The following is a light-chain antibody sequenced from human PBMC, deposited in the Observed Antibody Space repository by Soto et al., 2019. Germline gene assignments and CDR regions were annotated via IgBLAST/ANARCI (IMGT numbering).Light chain of an antibody. CDR3: QTWGTGIVV. Sequence: QPVLTQSPSASASLGASVKLTCTLSSGHSSYAIAWHQQQPEKGPRYLMKLNIDGRHSTGDGSPDRCSGSSSGAERYLTISSLQSEDEADYYCQTWGTGIVVFGGGTKLTVL. CDR2: LNIDGRH. CDR1: SGHSSYA. V-gene: IGLV4-69*01. J-gene: IGLJ2*01.